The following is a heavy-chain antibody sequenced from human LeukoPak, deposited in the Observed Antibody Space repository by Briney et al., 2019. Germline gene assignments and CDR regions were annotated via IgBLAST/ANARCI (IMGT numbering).Heavy chain of an antibody. Sequence: ASVKVCCKASGYTFTGYYMHWVRQAPGQGLEWMGWINPNSGGTNYAQKFQGWVTMTRYTSISTAYMELSGLRSDDTAVYYCARGVVPAALIYYMDVWGKGTTVTVSS. V-gene: IGHV1-2*04. D-gene: IGHD2-2*01. CDR2: INPNSGGT. CDR1: GYTFTGYY. J-gene: IGHJ6*03. CDR3: ARGVVPAALIYYMDV.